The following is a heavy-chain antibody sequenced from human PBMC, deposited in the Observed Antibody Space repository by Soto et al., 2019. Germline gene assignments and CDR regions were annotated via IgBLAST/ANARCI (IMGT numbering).Heavy chain of an antibody. Sequence: SSVTVYLPGSGWTYSTYPVNLVRQAPGQGLEWMGGIIPLFGTANYAQKFQGRVTITADESTSTVYMELSSLRGDDTAIYYCVRSGDNYNLLDYWGQGTPVPVAS. D-gene: IGHD1-1*01. V-gene: IGHV1-69*01. CDR3: VRSGDNYNLLDY. J-gene: IGHJ4*02. CDR1: GWTYSTYP. CDR2: IIPLFGTA.